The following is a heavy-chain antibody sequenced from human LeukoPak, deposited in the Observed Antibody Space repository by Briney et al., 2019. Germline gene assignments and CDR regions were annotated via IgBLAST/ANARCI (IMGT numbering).Heavy chain of an antibody. J-gene: IGHJ6*03. Sequence: SETLSLTCTVSGGSISSSSYYWGGIRQPPGKGLEWIGSIYYSGSTYYNPSLKSRVTISVDTSKNQFSLKLSSVTAADTAVYYCARRKSYYYYYMDVWGKGTTVTVSS. CDR1: GGSISSSSYY. V-gene: IGHV4-39*01. CDR3: ARRKSYYYYYMDV. CDR2: IYYSGST.